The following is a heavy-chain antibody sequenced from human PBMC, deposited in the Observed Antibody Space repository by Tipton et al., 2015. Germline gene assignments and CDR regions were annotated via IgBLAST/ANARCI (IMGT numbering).Heavy chain of an antibody. D-gene: IGHD3-9*01. V-gene: IGHV4-39*01. Sequence: GLVKPSETLSLTCTVSGGSISSSSYYWGWIRQPPGKGLEWIGIIYYSGSTYYNASLKSRVTISVDTSNNQFSLKLSSVTAADTAVYFCASGAGTFDMTGLFYRFYGLDVWGQGTTVTVS. CDR3: ASGAGTFDMTGLFYRFYGLDV. CDR2: IYYSGST. CDR1: GGSISSSSYY. J-gene: IGHJ6*02.